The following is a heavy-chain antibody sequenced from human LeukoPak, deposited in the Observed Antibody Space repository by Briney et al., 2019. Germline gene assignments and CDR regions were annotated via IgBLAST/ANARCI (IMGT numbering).Heavy chain of an antibody. Sequence: GGSLRLPCAASGFTFSTYAMHWVRQAPGKGLEWVAAISSDGNHKHFADSVRGRFTISRDNSKNTLFLQMNSLRPDDTAVYYCARDRLPPPGVYCFDPWGQGTLVTVSS. J-gene: IGHJ5*02. CDR1: GFTFSTYA. D-gene: IGHD5-12*01. CDR2: ISSDGNHK. V-gene: IGHV3-30-3*01. CDR3: ARDRLPPPGVYCFDP.